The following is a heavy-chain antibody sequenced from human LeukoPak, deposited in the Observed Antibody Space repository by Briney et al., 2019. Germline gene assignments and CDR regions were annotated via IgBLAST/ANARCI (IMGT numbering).Heavy chain of an antibody. CDR3: ARDHYGDYDLRYFDY. CDR1: GGSFSGYY. V-gene: IGHV4-31*11. J-gene: IGHJ4*02. CDR2: IYYSGST. Sequence: SETLSLTCAVYGGSFSGYYWSWIRQHPGKGLEWIGYIYYSGSTYYNPSLKSRVTISVDTSKNQFSLKLSSVTAADTAVYYCARDHYGDYDLRYFDYWGQGTLVTVSS. D-gene: IGHD4-17*01.